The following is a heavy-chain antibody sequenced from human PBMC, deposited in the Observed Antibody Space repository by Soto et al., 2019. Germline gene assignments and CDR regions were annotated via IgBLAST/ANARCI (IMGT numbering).Heavy chain of an antibody. CDR3: ARDWGPYWFDP. CDR1: GGSLSGGSYY. Sequence: SETLSLTCTVSGGSLSGGSYYWNWIRPPPGKQMEWIGYIYDSGATKYNPSLKSRVTISQDTSKNQFSLKMNSVTPSDTAVYYCARDWGPYWFDPWGQGILVTVSS. D-gene: IGHD3-16*01. CDR2: IYDSGAT. J-gene: IGHJ5*02. V-gene: IGHV4-61*01.